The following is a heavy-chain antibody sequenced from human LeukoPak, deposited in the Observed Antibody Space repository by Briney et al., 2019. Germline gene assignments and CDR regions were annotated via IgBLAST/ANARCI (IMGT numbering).Heavy chain of an antibody. Sequence: SETLSLTCTVSNDSISSGDYYWNWIRQPPGKGLEWIGYIFHRGGTSYNPSLKSRILFSVDTSQNQFSLKLNSVTAADAAVYYCARQRASLRYFDWLLSWFDPWGQGTLVTVSS. J-gene: IGHJ5*02. CDR3: ARQRASLRYFDWLLSWFDP. D-gene: IGHD3-9*01. CDR2: IFHRGGT. V-gene: IGHV4-30-4*01. CDR1: NDSISSGDYY.